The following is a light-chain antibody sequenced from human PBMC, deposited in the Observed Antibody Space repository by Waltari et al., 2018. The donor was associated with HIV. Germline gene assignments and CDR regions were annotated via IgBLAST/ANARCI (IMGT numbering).Light chain of an antibody. CDR1: QSVSTY. CDR2: DAS. J-gene: IGKJ5*01. Sequence: EIVLTQSPATLSLSPGERATLSCRASQSVSTYLAWYQKRPGQAPRLLIYDASNRATGIPARFSGSGSGTDFTLTISSLEPEDFAVYYCQQYGSSPLTFGQGTRLEIK. V-gene: IGKV3-11*01. CDR3: QQYGSSPLT.